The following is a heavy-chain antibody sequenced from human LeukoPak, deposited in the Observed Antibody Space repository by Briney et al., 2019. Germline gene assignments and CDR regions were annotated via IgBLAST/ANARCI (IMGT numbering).Heavy chain of an antibody. J-gene: IGHJ4*02. CDR3: ARAPPLYYYDSSLPPVDY. CDR2: MNPNSGNT. CDR1: GYTFTSYD. D-gene: IGHD3-22*01. Sequence: GASVKVSCKASGYTFTSYDINWVRQATGQGLEWMGWMNPNSGNTGYAQKFQSRVTITRNTSISTAYMELSSLRSEDTAVYYCARAPPLYYYDSSLPPVDYWGQGTLVTVSS. V-gene: IGHV1-8*03.